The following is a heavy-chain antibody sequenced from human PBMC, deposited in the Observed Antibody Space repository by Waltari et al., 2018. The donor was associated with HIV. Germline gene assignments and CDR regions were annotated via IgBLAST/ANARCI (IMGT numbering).Heavy chain of an antibody. D-gene: IGHD2-2*01. CDR1: GGSFIGYY. CDR3: ASLGSSTSLPDYYYYGMDV. Sequence: QVQLQQWGAGLLKPSETLSLTCAVYGGSFIGYYWSWIRQPPGKGLEWIGEINHSGGTNYNPSLKSRVTISVDTSKNQFSLKLSSVTAADTAVYYCASLGSSTSLPDYYYYGMDVWGQGTTVTVSS. J-gene: IGHJ6*02. CDR2: INHSGGT. V-gene: IGHV4-34*01.